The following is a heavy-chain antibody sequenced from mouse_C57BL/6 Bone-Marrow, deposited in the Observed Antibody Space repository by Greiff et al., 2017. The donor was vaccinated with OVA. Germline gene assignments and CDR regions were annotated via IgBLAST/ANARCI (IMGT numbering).Heavy chain of an antibody. J-gene: IGHJ1*03. V-gene: IGHV10-1*01. CDR1: GFSFNTYA. CDR3: VRHGGTTVVRYFDV. Sequence: DAGGGLVQPKGSLKLSCAASGFSFNTYAMNWVRQAPGKGLAWVARIRSKSNNYATYYADSVKDRFTISRDDSESMLYLQMNNLKTEDTAMYYCVRHGGTTVVRYFDVWGTGTTLTVSS. CDR2: IRSKSNNYAT. D-gene: IGHD1-1*01.